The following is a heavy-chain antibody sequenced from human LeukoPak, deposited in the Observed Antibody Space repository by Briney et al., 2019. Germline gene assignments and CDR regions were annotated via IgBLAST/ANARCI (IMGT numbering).Heavy chain of an antibody. V-gene: IGHV3-30*18. Sequence: PGRSLRLSCAASGFTFSSYGMHWVRQAPGKGLEWVAVISYDGSNKYYADSVKGRFTIFRDNSKNTLYLQMNSLRAEDTAVYYCAKEIFSPRHGMDVWGKGTTVTVSS. CDR3: AKEIFSPRHGMDV. D-gene: IGHD2-15*01. CDR1: GFTFSSYG. J-gene: IGHJ6*04. CDR2: ISYDGSNK.